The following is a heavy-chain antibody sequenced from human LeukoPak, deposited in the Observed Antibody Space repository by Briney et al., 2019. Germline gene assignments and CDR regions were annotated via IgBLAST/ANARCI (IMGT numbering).Heavy chain of an antibody. V-gene: IGHV4-34*01. CDR2: INHSGST. D-gene: IGHD3-10*01. Sequence: PSETLSLTCAVYGGSFSGYYWSWIRQPPGKGLEWIGEINHSGSTNYNPSLKSRVTMSLDTSKNQFSLKLSSVTAADTAVYYCARAHYYGSGSYYRMNYYYYMDVWGKGTTVTVSS. J-gene: IGHJ6*03. CDR1: GGSFSGYY. CDR3: ARAHYYGSGSYYRMNYYYYMDV.